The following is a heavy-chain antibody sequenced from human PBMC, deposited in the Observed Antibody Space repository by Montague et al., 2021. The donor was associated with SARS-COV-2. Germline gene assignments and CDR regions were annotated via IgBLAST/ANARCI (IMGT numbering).Heavy chain of an antibody. V-gene: IGHV3-74*01. D-gene: IGHD3-10*01. CDR2: INSDGSNT. CDR3: ARYYVSGNYGFDL. CDR1: GFTLSSYW. Sequence: SLRLSCAASGFTLSSYWMHWVRQAPGKGLVWVSRINSDGSNTNYADSVKGRFTISRDNAKNTLYLQMISLRAEDTAVYYCARYYVSGNYGFDLWGQGTMVTVSS. J-gene: IGHJ3*01.